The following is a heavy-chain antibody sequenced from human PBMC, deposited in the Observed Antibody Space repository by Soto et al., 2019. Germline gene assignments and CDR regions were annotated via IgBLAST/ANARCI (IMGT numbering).Heavy chain of an antibody. Sequence: QVQLQESGPGLVKPSETLSLTRAVSSASISDNNWWSWVRQSPQKGLEWIGEIHHGGTTNYNPSLKSRVTISMDRSQNQIFMQLNSVTAADSAIYYCARHIGVPGTRGFDYWGQGTLVTVSS. CDR1: SASISDNNW. CDR3: ARHIGVPGTRGFDY. CDR2: IHHGGTT. D-gene: IGHD6-19*01. V-gene: IGHV4-4*02. J-gene: IGHJ4*02.